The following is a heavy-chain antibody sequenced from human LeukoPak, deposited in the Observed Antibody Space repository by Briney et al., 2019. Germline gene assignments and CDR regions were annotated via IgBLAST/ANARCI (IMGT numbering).Heavy chain of an antibody. V-gene: IGHV4-4*07. CDR2: VYTSGTT. J-gene: IGHJ3*02. CDR1: GGSISNSY. CDR3: ARVRKGAMDAFDI. Sequence: SETLSLTCTVSGGSISNSYWSWIRQPAGKGLEWIGCVYTSGTTNYNPSLKSRVTMSVDTSKNQFSLILRSVSAADTAMYYCARVRKGAMDAFDIWGQGTMVTVSS. D-gene: IGHD1-26*01.